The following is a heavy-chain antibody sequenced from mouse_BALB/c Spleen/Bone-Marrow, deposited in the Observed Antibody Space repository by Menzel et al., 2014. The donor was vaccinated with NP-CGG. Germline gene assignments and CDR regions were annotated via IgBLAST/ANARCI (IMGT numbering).Heavy chain of an antibody. D-gene: IGHD2-1*01. Sequence: VQLQQSGPELVKPGASMKISCKVSGYSFTGYTMNWVKQSHGKNPEWIGLINPYNGGTTYNQKFKGKATLTVDKSSSTAYMELLSLTSEDSAVYYCAYLLMDNWGQGTSVTVSS. V-gene: IGHV1-18*01. CDR1: GYSFTGYT. J-gene: IGHJ4*01. CDR3: AYLLMDN. CDR2: INPYNGGT.